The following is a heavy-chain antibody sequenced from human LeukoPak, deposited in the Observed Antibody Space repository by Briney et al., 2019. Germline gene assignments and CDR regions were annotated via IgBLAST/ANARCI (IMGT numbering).Heavy chain of an antibody. D-gene: IGHD3-22*01. CDR1: GGSISSSSYY. CDR2: IYSSGNT. Sequence: SETLSLTCTVSGGSISSSSYYWGWIRQPPGKGLEWIGSIYSSGNTYYNPSLKSRVTISVDPSKNHFPLKLSSVTAADTAVYYCARDRLVGYDSSGPRYYFDYWGQGTLVTVSS. CDR3: ARDRLVGYDSSGPRYYFDY. J-gene: IGHJ4*02. V-gene: IGHV4-39*06.